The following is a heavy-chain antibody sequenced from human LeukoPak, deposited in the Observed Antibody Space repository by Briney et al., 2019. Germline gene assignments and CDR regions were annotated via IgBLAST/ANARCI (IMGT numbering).Heavy chain of an antibody. D-gene: IGHD1-1*01. V-gene: IGHV4-39*07. CDR2: IYHSGST. J-gene: IGHJ6*03. CDR3: VRQLSHYSYYYYMDV. Sequence: SETLSLICTVSVGSISSSSYYWGWIRQPPGKGLEWIGSIYHSGSTYYNPSLESRVTISVDTSKNQFSLKLSSVTAADTAVYYCVRQLSHYSYYYYMDVWGKGTTVTVSS. CDR1: VGSISSSSYY.